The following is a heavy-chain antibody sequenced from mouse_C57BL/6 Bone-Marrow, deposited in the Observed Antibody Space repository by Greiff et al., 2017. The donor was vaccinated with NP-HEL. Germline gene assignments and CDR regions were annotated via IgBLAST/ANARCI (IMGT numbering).Heavy chain of an antibody. CDR3: ARKGVTTSRFAY. V-gene: IGHV1-64*01. J-gene: IGHJ3*01. Sequence: QVQLKESGAELVKPGASVKLSCKASGYTFTSYWMHWVKQRPGQGLEWIGMIHPNSGSTNYNEKFKSKATLTVDKSSSTAYMQLSSLTSEDSAVYYCARKGVTTSRFAYWGQGTLVTVSA. CDR2: IHPNSGST. D-gene: IGHD2-12*01. CDR1: GYTFTSYW.